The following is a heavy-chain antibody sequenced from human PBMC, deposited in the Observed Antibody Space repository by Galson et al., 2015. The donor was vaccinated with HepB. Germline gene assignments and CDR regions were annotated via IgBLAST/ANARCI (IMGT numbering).Heavy chain of an antibody. J-gene: IGHJ3*01. CDR1: GFTFSAYN. V-gene: IGHV3-11*01. CDR2: ISSSGSTI. CDR3: TKDRSYYD. Sequence: SLRLSCAASGFTFSAYNMSWVRQAPGKGLEWVSYISSSGSTIYYADSVKGRFTISRDNSKNTLYLQMNSLRAEDTAVYYCTKDRSYYDWGQGTMVTVSS. D-gene: IGHD3-22*01.